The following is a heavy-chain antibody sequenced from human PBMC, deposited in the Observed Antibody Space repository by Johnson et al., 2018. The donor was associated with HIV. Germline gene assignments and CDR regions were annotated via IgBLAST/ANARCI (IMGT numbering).Heavy chain of an antibody. CDR2: ISWTSGSL. CDR1: GFTFDDYA. CDR3: AKDRRCSGGSCHPDAFDI. Sequence: VEYGGGLVQPGRSLRLSCAASGFTFDDYAMHWVRQAPGKGLEWVSGISWTSGSLGYADSVKGRFTISRDNAKNSLYLQMNSLGAEDTALYYCAKDRRCSGGSCHPDAFDIWGQGTMVTVSS. D-gene: IGHD2-15*01. J-gene: IGHJ3*02. V-gene: IGHV3-9*01.